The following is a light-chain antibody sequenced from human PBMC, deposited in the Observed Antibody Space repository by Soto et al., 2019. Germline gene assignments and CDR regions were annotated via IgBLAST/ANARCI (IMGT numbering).Light chain of an antibody. CDR2: AAS. CDR3: QRYNNAPRT. CDR1: QGISNY. V-gene: IGKV1-27*01. J-gene: IGKJ1*01. Sequence: DIQMTQSPSSLSGSVGDSVTITCRASQGISNYLAWYQQRQGKAPTLLIYAASTLQSGVPSRFSGSGSGTDFTLTISSLQPEDVATYYCQRYNNAPRTFGQGTKVEIK.